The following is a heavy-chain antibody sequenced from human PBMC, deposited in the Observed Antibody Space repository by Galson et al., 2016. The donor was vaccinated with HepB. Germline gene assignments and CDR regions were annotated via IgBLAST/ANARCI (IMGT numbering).Heavy chain of an antibody. V-gene: IGHV4-61*01. Sequence: SETLSLTCTVSGASVSSGSYYWSWIRQPPGKGLEWIGYIYFSESTNYNPSPKSRVTISVDTSRNQFSLKLSSVTAADTAMYDCATEAVAGEFDYWGQGTLVTVS. CDR1: GASVSSGSYY. D-gene: IGHD6-19*01. J-gene: IGHJ4*02. CDR2: IYFSEST. CDR3: ATEAVAGEFDY.